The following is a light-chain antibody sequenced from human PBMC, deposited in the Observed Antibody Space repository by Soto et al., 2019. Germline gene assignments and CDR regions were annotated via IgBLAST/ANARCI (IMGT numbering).Light chain of an antibody. Sequence: SYELTQPPSVSVSPGQTASITCSGDKLGDKYACWYQQKPGQSPVLVIYQDSKRPSGIPERFSGSKSGNTATLTISGTQAMDEADYCCQAWDSSTGVFGTGTKLTVL. CDR2: QDS. V-gene: IGLV3-1*01. CDR3: QAWDSSTGV. J-gene: IGLJ1*01. CDR1: KLGDKY.